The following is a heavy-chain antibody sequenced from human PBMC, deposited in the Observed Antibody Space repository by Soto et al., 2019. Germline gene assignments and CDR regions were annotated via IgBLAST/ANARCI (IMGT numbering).Heavy chain of an antibody. CDR1: GFTFSSYW. J-gene: IGHJ4*02. D-gene: IGHD3-22*01. V-gene: IGHV3-74*01. CDR2: IKSDGSST. CDR3: TRDFDR. Sequence: GGSLRLSCAASGFTFSSYWMHWVRQAPGKGLVWVSRIKSDGSSTYYADSVKGRFTISRDNAKNTLYLQMNSLRAEDTAVYYCTRDFDRWGQGTLATVSS.